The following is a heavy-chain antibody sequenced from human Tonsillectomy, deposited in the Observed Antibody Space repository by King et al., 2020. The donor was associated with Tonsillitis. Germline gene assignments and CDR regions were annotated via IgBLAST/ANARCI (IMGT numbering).Heavy chain of an antibody. CDR3: AKEGRYFGWPLDAFAI. Sequence: QLVQSGGGLVQPGGSLRLSCAASGFTFSSYAMSWVRQAPGKGLEWVSALSGSGSSTYYADSVKGRFTISRDNSKSMLFLQMNSLRAEDTAAYYCAKEGRYFGWPLDAFAIWGLGTMVTVSS. V-gene: IGHV3-23*04. CDR1: GFTFSSYA. CDR2: LSGSGSST. D-gene: IGHD3-9*01. J-gene: IGHJ3*02.